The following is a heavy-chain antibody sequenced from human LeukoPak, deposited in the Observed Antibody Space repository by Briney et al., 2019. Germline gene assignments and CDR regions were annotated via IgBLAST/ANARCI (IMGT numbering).Heavy chain of an antibody. V-gene: IGHV3-7*04. D-gene: IGHD3-22*01. J-gene: IGHJ4*02. CDR3: ARAYYYDSSGYGFDY. Sequence: GGSLRLSCAASGFTFSSYAMSWVRQAPGKGLEWVANIKQDGSEKYYVDSVKGRFTISRDNAKNSLYLQMNSLRAEDTAVYYCARAYYYDSSGYGFDYWGQGTLVTVSS. CDR2: IKQDGSEK. CDR1: GFTFSSYA.